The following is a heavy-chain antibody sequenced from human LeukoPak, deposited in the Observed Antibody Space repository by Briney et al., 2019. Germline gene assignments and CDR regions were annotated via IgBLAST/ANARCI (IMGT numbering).Heavy chain of an antibody. CDR1: GFTFSSYA. V-gene: IGHV3-23*01. J-gene: IGHJ5*02. CDR3: AKGYCSGGSCYLNWFDP. CDR2: ISGSGGST. D-gene: IGHD2-15*01. Sequence: GGSLRLSCEASGFTFSSYAMSWVRQAPGKGLEWVSAISGSGGSTYYADSVKGRFTISRDNSKNTLYLQMNSLRAEDTAVYYCAKGYCSGGSCYLNWFDPWGQGTLVTVSS.